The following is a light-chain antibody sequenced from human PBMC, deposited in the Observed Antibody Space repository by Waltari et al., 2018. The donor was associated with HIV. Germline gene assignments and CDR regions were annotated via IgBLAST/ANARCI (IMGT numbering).Light chain of an antibody. CDR2: RNN. J-gene: IGLJ2*01. V-gene: IGLV1-47*01. CDR3: AAWDDSLSGPLVV. CDR1: SSDVGDY. Sequence: QSALTQPPSASGSPGQSVTISCTGTSSDVGDYVSWYQKLPGTAPKLLIHRNNQRPSGVPDRFSGSKSGTSASLAISGLRSEDEADYYCAAWDDSLSGPLVVFGGGTKLTVL.